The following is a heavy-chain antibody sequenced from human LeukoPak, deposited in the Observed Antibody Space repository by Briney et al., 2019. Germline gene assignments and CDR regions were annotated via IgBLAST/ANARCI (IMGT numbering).Heavy chain of an antibody. Sequence: GGSLRLSCAASGFTFSDYYMSWIRQAPGKGLEGVSYISSSGSTIYYADSVKGRFTISRDNAKSSLYLQMSSLRAEDTAVYYCARDPDRSGYHYYMDVWGKGTTVTVSS. CDR1: GFTFSDYY. V-gene: IGHV3-11*01. CDR2: ISSSGSTI. CDR3: ARDPDRSGYHYYMDV. D-gene: IGHD3-22*01. J-gene: IGHJ6*03.